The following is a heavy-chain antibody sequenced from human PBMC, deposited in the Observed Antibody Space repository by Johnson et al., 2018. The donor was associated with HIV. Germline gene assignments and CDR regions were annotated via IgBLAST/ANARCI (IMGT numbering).Heavy chain of an antibody. CDR2: IKQDGSEK. J-gene: IGHJ3*02. CDR1: GFTFSNYA. Sequence: VQLVESGGGVVQPGRSLRLSCAASGFTFSNYAMHWVRQAPGKGLEWVANIKQDGSEKYYADSVKGRFTISRDNSKNTVYLEMNSLRAEDTAVYYCARDLKSYYDSSGYFDAFDIWGQGTMVTVSS. CDR3: ARDLKSYYDSSGYFDAFDI. D-gene: IGHD3-22*01. V-gene: IGHV3-30*04.